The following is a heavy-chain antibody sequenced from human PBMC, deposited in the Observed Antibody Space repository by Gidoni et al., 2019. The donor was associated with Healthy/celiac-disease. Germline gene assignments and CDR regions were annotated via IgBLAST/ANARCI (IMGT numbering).Heavy chain of an antibody. V-gene: IGHV3-15*01. Sequence: EVQLVESGGGLVKPGGSLRLSCAASGCTFSNAWMSWVRQAPGKGLEWVGRIKSKTDGGTTDYAAPVKGRFTISRDDSKNTLYLQMNSLNTEDTAVYYCTTTPGPTWIRSPDYWGQGTLVTVSS. CDR1: GCTFSNAW. CDR3: TTTPGPTWIRSPDY. CDR2: IKSKTDGGTT. D-gene: IGHD2-2*03. J-gene: IGHJ4*02.